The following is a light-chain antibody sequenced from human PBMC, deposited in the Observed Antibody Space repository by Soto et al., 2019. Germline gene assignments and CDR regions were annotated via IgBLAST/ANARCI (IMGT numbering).Light chain of an antibody. J-gene: IGLJ2*01. V-gene: IGLV1-40*01. Sequence: QSVLTQPPSVSGAPGQRGTISCTGSSSNIGSGYDVHWYQQLPGTAPKLLIYGNSNRHSGVPDRFSGSKSGTSASLAITGLQAEDEADYYCQSYDSSLSGAVFGGGTKLTVL. CDR3: QSYDSSLSGAV. CDR2: GNS. CDR1: SSNIGSGYD.